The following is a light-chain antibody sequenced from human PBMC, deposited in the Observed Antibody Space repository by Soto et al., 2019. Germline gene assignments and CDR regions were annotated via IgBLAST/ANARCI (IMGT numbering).Light chain of an antibody. J-gene: IGKJ4*01. Sequence: DIQMTQSPSTLSTSVGARVTITCRASQSVSISLAWYQQKPGKAPKVLIYAASSLESGVPSRFSGNGSETEFTLTINSLQPDDFATYYCQQYSSNSFFGGGTKVDI. CDR3: QQYSSNSF. V-gene: IGKV1-5*01. CDR1: QSVSIS. CDR2: AAS.